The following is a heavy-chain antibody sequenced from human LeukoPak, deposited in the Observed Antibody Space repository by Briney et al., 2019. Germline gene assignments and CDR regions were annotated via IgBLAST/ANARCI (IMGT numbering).Heavy chain of an antibody. Sequence: PSETLSLTCTVSGGSISSSSYYWGWIRQPPGKGLEWIGSIYYSGSTYYNPSLKSRVTISVDTSKNQFSLKLSSVTAADTAVYYCARQDPYGGNDYWGQGTLVTVSS. CDR1: GGSISSSSYY. CDR3: ARQDPYGGNDY. D-gene: IGHD4-23*01. V-gene: IGHV4-39*01. CDR2: IYYSGST. J-gene: IGHJ4*02.